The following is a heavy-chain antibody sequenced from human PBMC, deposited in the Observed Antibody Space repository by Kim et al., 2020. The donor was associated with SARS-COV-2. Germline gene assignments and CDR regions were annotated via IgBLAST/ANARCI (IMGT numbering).Heavy chain of an antibody. CDR2: IYSGGST. CDR3: ARGLRGTAGTCYDY. Sequence: GGSLRLSCAASGFTVSSNYMSWVRQAPGKGLEWVSVIYSGGSTYYADSVKGRFTISRDNSKNTLYLQMNSLRAEDTAVYYCARGLRGTAGTCYDYWGQGTLVTVSS. V-gene: IGHV3-53*01. CDR1: GFTVSSNY. D-gene: IGHD6-13*01. J-gene: IGHJ4*02.